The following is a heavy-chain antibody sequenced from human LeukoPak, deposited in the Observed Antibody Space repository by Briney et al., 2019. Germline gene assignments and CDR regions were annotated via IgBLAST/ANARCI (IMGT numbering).Heavy chain of an antibody. Sequence: GSLRLSCVASGFTFSSYAMSWIRQPPGKGLEWIGRVSHTGSTDYNPSLRSRVIVSVDTSKDQFSLKLSSVTAADTAVYYCARVDGWAYSGYDAFAFLRAPWGQGTLVTVSS. CDR3: ARVDGWAYSGYDAFAFLRAP. CDR1: GFTFSSYA. J-gene: IGHJ5*02. CDR2: VSHTGST. V-gene: IGHV4-34*01. D-gene: IGHD5-12*01.